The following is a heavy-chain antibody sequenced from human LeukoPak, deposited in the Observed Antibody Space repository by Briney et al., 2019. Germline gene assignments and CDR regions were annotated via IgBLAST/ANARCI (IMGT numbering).Heavy chain of an antibody. CDR2: INPNSGGT. Sequence: GASVKVSCKASGYTFTCYYMHWVRQAPGQGLEWMGWINPNSGGTNYAQKFQGRVTMTRDTSTSTAYMELRSLRSDDTAVYYCASLKNYYDSSGYLVTDAFDMWGQGTMVIVSS. D-gene: IGHD3-22*01. CDR3: ASLKNYYDSSGYLVTDAFDM. V-gene: IGHV1-2*02. J-gene: IGHJ3*02. CDR1: GYTFTCYY.